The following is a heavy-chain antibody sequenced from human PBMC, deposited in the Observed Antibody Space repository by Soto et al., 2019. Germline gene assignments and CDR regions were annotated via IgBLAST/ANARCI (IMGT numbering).Heavy chain of an antibody. Sequence: EVQLLESGGGLVQPGGSLRLSCAASGFTFSSYSMSWVRQARGKGLEWVSAISGSCGSTYYADFVKGRFTISRDNSKNTLYLQMNSLRAEDTGVYYCADRGSSGWYSTDIDYWGPVTLVTVSS. CDR1: GFTFSSYS. V-gene: IGHV3-23*01. CDR3: ADRGSSGWYSTDIDY. J-gene: IGHJ4*02. CDR2: ISGSCGST. D-gene: IGHD6-19*01.